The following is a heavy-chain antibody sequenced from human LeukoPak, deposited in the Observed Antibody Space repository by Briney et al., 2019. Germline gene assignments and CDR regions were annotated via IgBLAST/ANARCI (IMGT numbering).Heavy chain of an antibody. V-gene: IGHV1-24*01. J-gene: IGHJ5*02. D-gene: IGHD1-26*01. CDR1: GYTLTKLS. Sequence: ASVKVSCKVSGYTLTKLSMHWVRQAPGKGLEWMGGFDPEDGETIYAQKFQGRVTMTEGTSTDTAYMELSSLRSDDTAVYYCATDTYSGSYRWFDPWGQGTLVTVSS. CDR3: ATDTYSGSYRWFDP. CDR2: FDPEDGET.